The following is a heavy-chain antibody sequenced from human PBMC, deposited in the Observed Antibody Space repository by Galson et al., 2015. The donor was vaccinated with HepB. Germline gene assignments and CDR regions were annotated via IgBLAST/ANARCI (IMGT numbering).Heavy chain of an antibody. CDR3: ATRITGYFDWLQRGGFDY. CDR2: FDPEDGET. Sequence: SVKVSCKVSGYTLTELSMHWVRQAPGKGLEWMGGFDPEDGETIYAQKFQGRVTMTEDTSTDTAYMELSSLRSEVTAVYYCATRITGYFDWLQRGGFDYWGQGTLVTVSS. CDR1: GYTLTELS. V-gene: IGHV1-24*01. D-gene: IGHD3-9*01. J-gene: IGHJ4*02.